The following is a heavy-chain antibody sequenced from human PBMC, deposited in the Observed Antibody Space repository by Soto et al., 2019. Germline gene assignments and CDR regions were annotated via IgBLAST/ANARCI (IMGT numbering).Heavy chain of an antibody. J-gene: IGHJ6*03. V-gene: IGHV3-23*01. D-gene: IGHD1-26*01. CDR2: IGGSGGST. CDR1: GFTFSSYG. Sequence: ELQLLESGGGLVLAGGSLRLSCAASGFTFSSYGMTWVRQAPGKGLEWVSTIGGSGGSTHYTDSVKGRFTISRDNSKNTLYLQMNSLRAEDTAVYYCAKKSGPITTTPFYYYYYMYVWGKGTTVTVSS. CDR3: AKKSGPITTTPFYYYYYMYV.